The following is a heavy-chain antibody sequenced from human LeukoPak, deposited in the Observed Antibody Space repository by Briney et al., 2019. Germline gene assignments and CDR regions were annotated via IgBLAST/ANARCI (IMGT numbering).Heavy chain of an antibody. D-gene: IGHD3-16*02. Sequence: GGSLRLSCAASGFTFSSYAMTWVRQAPGKGLEWVSGISGSGGSAYYADSVKGRFTISRDNSKNTLYLQMNSLRAEDTAVYYCAKERRGENVWGSYRDAFDMWGQGTMVTVSS. CDR2: ISGSGGSA. V-gene: IGHV3-23*01. CDR1: GFTFSSYA. CDR3: AKERRGENVWGSYRDAFDM. J-gene: IGHJ3*02.